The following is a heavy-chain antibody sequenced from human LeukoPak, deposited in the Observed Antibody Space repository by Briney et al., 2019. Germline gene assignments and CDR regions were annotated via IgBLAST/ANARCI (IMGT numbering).Heavy chain of an antibody. CDR3: AKGAYLGYCSGGSCLPIDP. D-gene: IGHD2-15*01. J-gene: IGHJ5*02. CDR1: GFTFSSYA. V-gene: IGHV3-23*01. Sequence: GGSLRLSCAASGFTFSSYAMSWVRQAPGKGLEWVSAISGSGGSTYYADSVKGRFTISRDSSKNTLYLQMNSLRAEDTAVYYCAKGAYLGYCSGGSCLPIDPWGQGTLVTVPS. CDR2: ISGSGGST.